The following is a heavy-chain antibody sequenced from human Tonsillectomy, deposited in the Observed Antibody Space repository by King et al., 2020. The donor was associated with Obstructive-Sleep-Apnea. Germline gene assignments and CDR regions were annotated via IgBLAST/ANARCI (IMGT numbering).Heavy chain of an antibody. CDR2: IRSKAYGGTT. V-gene: IGHV3-49*03. CDR1: GFSFGDYS. D-gene: IGHD3/OR15-3a*01. CDR3: SRNWEDWNYVDY. Sequence: EVQLVESGGGLVQPGRSLRLSCTASGFSFGDYSMIWFRQAPGRGLEWVGLIRSKAYGGTTQYAASVKGRFTISRDDSKSIAYLQMNSLKTEDTAVYYCSRNWEDWNYVDYWGQGTLVTVSS. J-gene: IGHJ4*02.